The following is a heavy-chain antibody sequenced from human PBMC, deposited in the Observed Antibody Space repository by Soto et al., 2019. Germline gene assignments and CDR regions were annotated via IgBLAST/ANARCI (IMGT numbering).Heavy chain of an antibody. CDR2: ISWNSGNI. Sequence: PVGSLRLSGAASGFSFDGYAMNWVRQPPGKGLEWVSGISWNSGNIDYADTVKGRFTISRDNPKTSLYLQMNSLRAEDTALYYCVKASTYSSSQGWFDPWGQGTMVTVSS. V-gene: IGHV3-9*01. CDR1: GFSFDGYA. J-gene: IGHJ5*02. CDR3: VKASTYSSSQGWFDP. D-gene: IGHD6-6*01.